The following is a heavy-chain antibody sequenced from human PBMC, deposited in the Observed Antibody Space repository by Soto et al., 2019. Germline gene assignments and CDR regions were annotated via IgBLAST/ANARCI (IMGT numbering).Heavy chain of an antibody. V-gene: IGHV3-23*01. CDR1: GFTLGRYG. Sequence: GGSLRLSCAASGFTLGRYGMSWVRQAPGKGLEWVSAVSPNGQGIYYADSVRGRFTISRDFSKNTVFLHMDSLRAEDTAVYYCAKDRDYPRNYFHYWGQGTLVTVSS. CDR2: VSPNGQGI. CDR3: AKDRDYPRNYFHY. D-gene: IGHD3-10*01. J-gene: IGHJ4*02.